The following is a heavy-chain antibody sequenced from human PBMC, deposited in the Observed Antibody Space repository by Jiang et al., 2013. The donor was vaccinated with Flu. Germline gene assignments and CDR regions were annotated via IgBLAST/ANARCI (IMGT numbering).Heavy chain of an antibody. J-gene: IGHJ6*02. CDR1: GGTFSGYV. V-gene: IGHV1-46*03. Sequence: SGAEVKEPGSSVKVSCKAPGGTFSGYVFSWLRQAPGQGLEWMGIINTSGGRTTYAQKFQGRVTMTRDTSTNTAYMELSSLTSEDTATYFCARDPPGVKFPPGSRSPEVYGMDVWGPGTTVTVSS. D-gene: IGHD3-10*01. CDR3: ARDPPGVKFPPGSRSPEVYGMDV. CDR2: INTSGGRT.